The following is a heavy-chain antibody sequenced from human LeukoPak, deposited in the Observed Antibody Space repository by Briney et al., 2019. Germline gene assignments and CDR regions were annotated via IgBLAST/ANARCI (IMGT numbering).Heavy chain of an antibody. CDR3: AKRGQDDSVIDY. CDR1: GLTFSTYS. Sequence: GGSLRLSCAASGLTFSTYSMNWVRQAPGKGLEWVAFIRYDGRKEYYADPLKGRFTISRDNSKNTLSLQVNSLRAEDTAVYYCAKRGQDDSVIDYWGQGTLVTVSS. V-gene: IGHV3-30*02. CDR2: IRYDGRKE. J-gene: IGHJ4*02. D-gene: IGHD3-3*01.